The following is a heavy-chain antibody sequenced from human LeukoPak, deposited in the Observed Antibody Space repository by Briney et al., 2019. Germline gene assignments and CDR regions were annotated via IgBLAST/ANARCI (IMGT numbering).Heavy chain of an antibody. CDR3: ARVSVSFNMPFDY. J-gene: IGHJ4*02. D-gene: IGHD2-2*01. CDR2: IYSGGST. Sequence: PGESLRLSCAPSRFTVSNNYMSWVRPAPGKGLEWVSVIYSGGSTYYADSVKGRFTISRDNSKETLYLQMNSLRAEDTAVYYCARVSVSFNMPFDYWGQGTLVTVSS. CDR1: RFTVSNNY. V-gene: IGHV3-66*01.